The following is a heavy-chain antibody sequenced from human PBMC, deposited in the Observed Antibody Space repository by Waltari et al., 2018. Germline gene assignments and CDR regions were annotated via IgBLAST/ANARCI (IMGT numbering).Heavy chain of an antibody. D-gene: IGHD1-26*01. CDR3: ARGTVGPSNNWFDT. CDR1: GYTFTDYY. V-gene: IGHV1-69-2*01. J-gene: IGHJ5*02. Sequence: DVQLVQSGAEVTKPGATVKISCKASGYTFTDYYIHCVQQTPTEGLEWVGRVDPESGEILYTEDCQGRVTRTADTSTDTGHMQLSSLRSEETAVYFCARGTVGPSNNWFDTWGQGTLVTVSS. CDR2: VDPESGEI.